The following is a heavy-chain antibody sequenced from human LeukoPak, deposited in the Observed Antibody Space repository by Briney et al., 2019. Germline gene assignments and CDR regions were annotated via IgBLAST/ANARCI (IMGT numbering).Heavy chain of an antibody. D-gene: IGHD3-10*01. J-gene: IGHJ3*02. CDR1: GGSISSGDYY. V-gene: IGHV4-30-4*01. CDR3: ARARREMVRGVIIPDAFDI. CDR2: IYYSGST. Sequence: SQTLSLTCTVSGGSISSGDYYWSWIRQPPGKGLEWIGYIYYSGSTYYNPSLKSRVTISVDTSKNQFSLKLSSVTAADTAVHYCARARREMVRGVIIPDAFDIWGQGTMVTVS.